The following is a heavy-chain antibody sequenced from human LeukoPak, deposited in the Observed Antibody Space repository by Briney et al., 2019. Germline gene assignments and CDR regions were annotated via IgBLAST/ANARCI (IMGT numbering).Heavy chain of an antibody. D-gene: IGHD3-16*01. Sequence: SETLSLTCAVYGGSFSGYYWSWIRQPPGKGLEWIGEINHSGSTNYNPSLKSRVTISVDTSKNQFSLKLSSVTAADTAVYYCASQSWSIMITFGGVIDHWGQGTLVTVSS. CDR1: GGSFSGYY. CDR3: ASQSWSIMITFGGVIDH. V-gene: IGHV4-34*01. J-gene: IGHJ5*02. CDR2: INHSGST.